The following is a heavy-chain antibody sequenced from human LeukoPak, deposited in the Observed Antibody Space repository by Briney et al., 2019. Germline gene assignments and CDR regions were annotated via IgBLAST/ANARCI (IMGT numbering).Heavy chain of an antibody. CDR2: IKQDGSEK. V-gene: IGHV3-7*01. CDR3: ARGGSGYSYGKIDY. Sequence: GGSLRLSCAASGFTFSNYWMNWVRQAPGKGLEWVANIKQDGSEKYYVDSVKGRFTISRDNAKNSLYLQMNSLRAEDTAVYYCARGGSGYSYGKIDYWGQGTLVTVSS. CDR1: GFTFSNYW. D-gene: IGHD5-18*01. J-gene: IGHJ4*02.